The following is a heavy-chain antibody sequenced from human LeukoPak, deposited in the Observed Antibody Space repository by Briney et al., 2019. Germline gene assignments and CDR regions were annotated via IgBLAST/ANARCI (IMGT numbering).Heavy chain of an antibody. D-gene: IGHD3-10*01. J-gene: IGHJ4*02. V-gene: IGHV3-7*01. Sequence: GGSLRLSCVASGFSLSSYWMSWVRQAPGKGLEWVGNIRKDGSDKYYIDSVKGRFTISRDNAKNSLYVQMNSLRAEDTAVYYCVGGPGYWGQGTLVTVSS. CDR1: GFSLSSYW. CDR2: IRKDGSDK. CDR3: VGGPGY.